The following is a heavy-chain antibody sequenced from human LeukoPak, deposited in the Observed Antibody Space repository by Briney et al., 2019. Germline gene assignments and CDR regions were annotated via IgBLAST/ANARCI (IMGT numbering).Heavy chain of an antibody. CDR1: GFTFSSYW. V-gene: IGHV3-74*01. CDR2: IKTDGSRT. CDR3: ARGLAMIVVMPSDY. D-gene: IGHD3-22*01. Sequence: GGSLRLSCAASGFTFSSYWMHWVRQAPGKGLVWVSRIKTDGSRTTYADSVKGRFTISRDNAKNTLHLQMSSLRAEDTAVYYCARGLAMIVVMPSDYWGQGTLVTVSS. J-gene: IGHJ4*02.